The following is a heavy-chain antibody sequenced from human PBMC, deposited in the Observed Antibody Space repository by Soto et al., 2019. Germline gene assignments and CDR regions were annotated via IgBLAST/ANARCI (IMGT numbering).Heavy chain of an antibody. Sequence: EVQLVESGGGLVKPGGSLRLSCAASGFTFSSYSMNWVRQAPGKGLEWVSSISSSSSYIYYADSVKGRFTISRDNAKNSLYLQMNSLRAEATAVYYCAREPTYYYDSSGYTDAFDIWGQGTMVTVSS. V-gene: IGHV3-21*01. J-gene: IGHJ3*02. CDR3: AREPTYYYDSSGYTDAFDI. D-gene: IGHD3-22*01. CDR1: GFTFSSYS. CDR2: ISSSSSYI.